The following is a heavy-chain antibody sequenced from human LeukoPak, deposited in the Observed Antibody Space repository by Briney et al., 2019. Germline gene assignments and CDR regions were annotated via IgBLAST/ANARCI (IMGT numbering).Heavy chain of an antibody. J-gene: IGHJ5*02. V-gene: IGHV3-30*18. CDR2: ISYDGSYK. CDR3: AKDGPAYCGGDCYWGADP. D-gene: IGHD2-21*01. Sequence: GGSLRLSCAASGFTFSIYGMHWVRQAPGKGLEWVAVISYDGSYKYYEDSVKGRFTISRDNSKNTLYLQMNSLRAEDTAVYYCAKDGPAYCGGDCYWGADPWGQGTLVTVSS. CDR1: GFTFSIYG.